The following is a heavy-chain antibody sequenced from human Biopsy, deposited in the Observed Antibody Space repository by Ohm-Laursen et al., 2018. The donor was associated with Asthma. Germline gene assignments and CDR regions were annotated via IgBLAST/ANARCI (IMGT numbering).Heavy chain of an antibody. CDR2: ISYDGSNK. CDR1: GFTFSSYG. J-gene: IGHJ4*02. D-gene: IGHD5-24*01. Sequence: SLRLSCAASGFTFSSYGMHWVRQAPGKGLEWVAVISYDGSNKYYADSAKGRFTISRDNSKNTLYLQMNSLRGDDTAVYYCARDMNRDGWYFDYWGQGTLVTVSS. V-gene: IGHV3-30*03. CDR3: ARDMNRDGWYFDY.